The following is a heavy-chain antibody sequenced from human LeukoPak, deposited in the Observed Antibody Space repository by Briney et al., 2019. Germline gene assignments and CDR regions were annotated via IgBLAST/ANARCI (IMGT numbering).Heavy chain of an antibody. D-gene: IGHD4-17*01. J-gene: IGHJ4*02. CDR2: ISWNSGSI. CDR1: GFTFDDSA. V-gene: IGHV3-9*01. Sequence: GRSLRLSCAASGFTFDDSAMHWVRQAPGKGLEWVSGISWNSGSIGYADSVKGRFTISRDNAKNSLYLQMNSLRAEDTALYYCAKGLDYGGNSNFDYWGQGTLVTVSS. CDR3: AKGLDYGGNSNFDY.